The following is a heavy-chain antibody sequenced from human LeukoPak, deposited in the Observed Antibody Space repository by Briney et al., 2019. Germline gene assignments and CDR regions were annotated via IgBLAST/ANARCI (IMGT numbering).Heavy chain of an antibody. Sequence: GGSLRLSCAASGFTFSSYWMHWVRQAPGKGLLWVSLINSDGNNIGYADSVKGRFTISRDNAKNTLYLQMNSLGVEDTAVYYCTRTTGQRCFDCWGQGTQVTVSS. V-gene: IGHV3-74*01. CDR3: TRTTGQRCFDC. J-gene: IGHJ4*02. CDR1: GFTFSSYW. D-gene: IGHD4-11*01. CDR2: INSDGNNI.